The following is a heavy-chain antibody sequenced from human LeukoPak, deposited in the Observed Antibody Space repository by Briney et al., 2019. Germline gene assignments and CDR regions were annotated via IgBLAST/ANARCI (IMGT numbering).Heavy chain of an antibody. Sequence: QPGGSLKLSCGVSAFMFAKYNMNWVRRAPGKGLERTSHISADGGRMYYADSVKGRLTMSRDNAKNSLDPQIHSLTAEDTAVYYCTRELDTPMVTHDALDVWGLGTMVTVSS. CDR1: AFMFAKYN. D-gene: IGHD5-18*01. CDR2: ISADGGRM. CDR3: TRELDTPMVTHDALDV. V-gene: IGHV3-48*01. J-gene: IGHJ3*01.